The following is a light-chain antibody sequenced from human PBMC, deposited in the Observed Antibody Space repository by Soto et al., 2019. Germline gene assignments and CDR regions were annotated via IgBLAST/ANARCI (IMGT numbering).Light chain of an antibody. CDR1: QSVSSSY. J-gene: IGKJ5*01. CDR2: GAS. V-gene: IGKV3-20*01. CDR3: QQHGSSPIT. Sequence: EIVLTQSPGTLSLSPGERATLSCRASQSVSSSYLAWYQQKPGQAPRLLIYGASSRATGIPDRFSGSGSGTDFTLTISRLEPEDFAVYYCQQHGSSPITFGQGTRPEI.